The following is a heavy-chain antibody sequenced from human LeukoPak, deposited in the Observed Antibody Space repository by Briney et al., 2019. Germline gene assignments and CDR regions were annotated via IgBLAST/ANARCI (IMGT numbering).Heavy chain of an antibody. CDR3: ARHYDSSPWGVTAFDI. Sequence: ASVKVSCKASGYIFTGQYIHWLRQVPGQGLEWMGWISPKSGGTNFAQKFQGRVTTTSDTSISTAYMELSGLRSDDTAVYFCARHYDSSPWGVTAFDIWGQGTRVTVSS. J-gene: IGHJ3*02. V-gene: IGHV1-2*02. CDR2: ISPKSGGT. CDR1: GYIFTGQY. D-gene: IGHD3-10*01.